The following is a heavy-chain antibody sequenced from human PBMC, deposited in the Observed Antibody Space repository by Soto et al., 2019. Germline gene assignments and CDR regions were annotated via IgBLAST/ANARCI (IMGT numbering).Heavy chain of an antibody. CDR1: VYSFTSYW. V-gene: IGHV5-51*01. Sequence: GESLKISCKVSVYSFTSYWIGWVRQMPGKGLEWMGIIYPGDSDTRYSPSFQGQVTISADKSISTAYLQWSSLKASDTAMYYCAMGGGPTRYYSSMAFDIWGQGTMVTVSS. J-gene: IGHJ3*02. D-gene: IGHD3-10*01. CDR2: IYPGDSDT. CDR3: AMGGGPTRYYSSMAFDI.